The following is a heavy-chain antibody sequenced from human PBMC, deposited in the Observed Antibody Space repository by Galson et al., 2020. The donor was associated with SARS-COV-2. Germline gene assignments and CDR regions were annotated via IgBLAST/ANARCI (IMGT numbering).Heavy chain of an antibody. D-gene: IGHD2-15*01. CDR1: GGSISSSSYY. CDR2: IYYSGST. V-gene: IGHV4-39*01. Sequence: SVTLSLTCTVSGGSISSSSYYWGWIRQPPGKGLEWIGSIYYSGSTYYNPSLKSRVTISVDTSKNQFSLKLSSVTAADTAVYYCARLLDCSGGSCPHNWFDPWGQGTLVTVSS. J-gene: IGHJ5*02. CDR3: ARLLDCSGGSCPHNWFDP.